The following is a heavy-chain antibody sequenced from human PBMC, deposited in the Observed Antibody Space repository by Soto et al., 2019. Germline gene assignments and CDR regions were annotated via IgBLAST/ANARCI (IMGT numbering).Heavy chain of an antibody. D-gene: IGHD3-10*01. V-gene: IGHV4-4*02. Sequence: PSETLSLTCAVSGGSISSSNWWAWVRQPPGKGLEWIGEIYHSGSTNYIPSLKSRVTISVDKSKNQFSLKLTSVTAADTAAYYCATRFDGLGSYEYWGQGTLVTVSS. CDR2: IYHSGST. CDR3: ATRFDGLGSYEY. CDR1: GGSISSSNW. J-gene: IGHJ4*02.